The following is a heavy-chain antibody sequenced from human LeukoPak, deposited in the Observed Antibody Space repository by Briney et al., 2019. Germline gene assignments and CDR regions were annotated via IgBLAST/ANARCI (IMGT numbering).Heavy chain of an antibody. J-gene: IGHJ6*02. V-gene: IGHV4-39*07. CDR1: GGSIRSSYYY. CDR3: ATDTLVAASRYYYYRMDV. Sequence: PSETLSLTCTVSGGSIRSSYYYWGWIRQPPGKGLEWIGSIYDSGSTYYNPSLKSRVTILVDTSKSQFSLNLSSVTAADTAVYYCATDTLVAASRYYYYRMDVWGQGTTVTVSS. CDR2: IYDSGST. D-gene: IGHD6-25*01.